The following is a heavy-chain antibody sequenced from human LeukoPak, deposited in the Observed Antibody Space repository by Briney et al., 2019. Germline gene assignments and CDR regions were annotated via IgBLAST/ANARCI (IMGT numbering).Heavy chain of an antibody. V-gene: IGHV3-23*01. D-gene: IGHD6-13*01. CDR3: AKTYSSSWYGNNWFDP. Sequence: PGGSLRLSCAASGFTFSSYAMSWVRQAPGKGLEWVSAISGSGGSTYYADSVKGRFTMSRDNSKNTLYLQMNSLRAEDTAVYYCAKTYSSSWYGNNWFDPWGQGTLVTVSS. CDR2: ISGSGGST. CDR1: GFTFSSYA. J-gene: IGHJ5*02.